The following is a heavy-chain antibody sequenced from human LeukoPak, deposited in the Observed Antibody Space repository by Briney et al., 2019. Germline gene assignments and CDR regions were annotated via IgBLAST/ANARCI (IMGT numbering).Heavy chain of an antibody. CDR2: ISSSSSYI. V-gene: IGHV3-21*01. Sequence: PGGSLRLSCAASGFTFSSYSMNWVRQAPGKGLEWVSSISSSSSYIYYADSVKGRFTISRDNAKNSLYLQMNSLRAEDTAVYYCASIAARQGRPHPSDCWGQGTLVTVSS. D-gene: IGHD6-6*01. CDR1: GFTFSSYS. J-gene: IGHJ4*02. CDR3: ASIAARQGRPHPSDC.